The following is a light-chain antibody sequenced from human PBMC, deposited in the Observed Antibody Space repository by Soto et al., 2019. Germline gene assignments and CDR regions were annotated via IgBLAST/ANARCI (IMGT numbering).Light chain of an antibody. V-gene: IGLV2-14*01. Sequence: QSALTQPASVSGSPGQSITISCTGTSSDVGGYNYVCWYKQHPGKAPQLMIYEVTNRPSGVSDRFSGSKSGNTASLTISGLQAEDEAVYYCSSYTSSSTLYVFGTGTKVTVL. CDR1: SSDVGGYNY. CDR2: EVT. CDR3: SSYTSSSTLYV. J-gene: IGLJ1*01.